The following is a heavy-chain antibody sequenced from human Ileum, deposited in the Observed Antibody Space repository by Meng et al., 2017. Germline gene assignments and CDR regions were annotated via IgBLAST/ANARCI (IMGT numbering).Heavy chain of an antibody. CDR1: GFTFSDYY. D-gene: IGHD3-3*01. CDR2: ISSSGSTI. CDR3: ARDLPLEWLPKTPNDAFDI. Sequence: GESLKISCAASGFTFSDYYMSWIRQAPGKGLEWVSYISSSGSTIYYADSVKGRFTISRDNAKNSLYLQMNSLRAEDTAVYYCARDLPLEWLPKTPNDAFDIWGQGTMVTVS. V-gene: IGHV3-11*01. J-gene: IGHJ3*02.